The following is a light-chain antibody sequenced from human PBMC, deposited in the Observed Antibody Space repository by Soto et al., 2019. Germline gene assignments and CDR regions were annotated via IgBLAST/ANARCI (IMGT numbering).Light chain of an antibody. CDR2: AVS. Sequence: EILMTQSPATLSVSPGERATLSCRASQSVSSDLAWYQQKPGQAPRLLMYAVSTRPTGIPARFSGSGSGTEFTLTISSLQSEDFAVYYCQQYNNWPRTFGQGTKVEIK. V-gene: IGKV3-15*01. CDR3: QQYNNWPRT. J-gene: IGKJ1*01. CDR1: QSVSSD.